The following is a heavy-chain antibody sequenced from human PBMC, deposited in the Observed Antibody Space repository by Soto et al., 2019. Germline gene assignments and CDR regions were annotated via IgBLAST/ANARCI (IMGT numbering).Heavy chain of an antibody. CDR1: GYTFSRYG. D-gene: IGHD2-8*01. J-gene: IGHJ6*02. V-gene: IGHV1-18*01. Sequence: QGPLVQSGGEVKKPGASVKVSCKTSGYTFSRYGISWVRQAPGQGLEWMGWISGYNGDTNYARKFQGRVTMTIDTSTTTAYMELRSLTSDDTAVYYCAKNGQPPYYYYGLDVWGQGTTVTVSS. CDR3: AKNGQPPYYYYGLDV. CDR2: ISGYNGDT.